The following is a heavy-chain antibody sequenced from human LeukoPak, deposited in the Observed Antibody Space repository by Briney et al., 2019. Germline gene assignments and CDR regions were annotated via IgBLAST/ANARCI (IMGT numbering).Heavy chain of an antibody. Sequence: GSLRLSCAASGFTFSTYTMSWIRQPPGKGLEWIGYIYYSGSTNYNPSLKSRVTISVDTSKNQFSLKLSSVTAADTAVYYCARHVDGDDAFDIWGQGTMVTVSS. V-gene: IGHV4-59*08. CDR1: GFTFSTYT. CDR3: ARHVDGDDAFDI. CDR2: IYYSGST. D-gene: IGHD3-10*01. J-gene: IGHJ3*02.